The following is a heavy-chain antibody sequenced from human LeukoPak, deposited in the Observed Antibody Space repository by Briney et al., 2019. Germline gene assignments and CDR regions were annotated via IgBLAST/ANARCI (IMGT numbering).Heavy chain of an antibody. Sequence: ASVKVSCKGSGGTFITYTINWVRQAPGQGLEWMGGIIPIFGTANYAQKFQGRITITTDDSTSTAYMELSSLRSEDTAVYYCATYMLRDNWNVHTFDSWGQGTLVPVSS. D-gene: IGHD1-1*01. J-gene: IGHJ4*02. CDR2: IIPIFGTA. CDR3: ATYMLRDNWNVHTFDS. V-gene: IGHV1-69*05. CDR1: GGTFITYT.